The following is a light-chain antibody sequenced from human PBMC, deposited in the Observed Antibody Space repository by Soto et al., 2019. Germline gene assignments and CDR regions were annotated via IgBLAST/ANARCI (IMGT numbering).Light chain of an antibody. J-gene: IGKJ4*01. V-gene: IGKV3-20*01. CDR2: GAS. CDR3: QHYANWPLT. Sequence: EIVLTQSPGTLSLSPGERATLSCRASQSVSNNYLAWYQQKPGQAPRLLIYGASNRATGIPDRFSGSGSGTDFTLTISRLEPEDFAVYYCQHYANWPLTFGGGTKV. CDR1: QSVSNNY.